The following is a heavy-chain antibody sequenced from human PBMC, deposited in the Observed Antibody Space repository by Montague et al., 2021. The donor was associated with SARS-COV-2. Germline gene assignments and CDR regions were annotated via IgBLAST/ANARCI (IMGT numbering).Heavy chain of an antibody. Sequence: SETLSLTCTVSGGSVTSGDYYWTWIRQPPGKGLEWIGYIYNTGRTNYNPSLKSRVTISMDTSKNQFSLKVDSVSAADTPVYYCATEMPAYDVFDIWGQGTMVTVSS. CDR1: GGSVTSGDYY. D-gene: IGHD2-2*01. CDR3: ATEMPAYDVFDI. CDR2: IYNTGRT. V-gene: IGHV4-61*08. J-gene: IGHJ3*02.